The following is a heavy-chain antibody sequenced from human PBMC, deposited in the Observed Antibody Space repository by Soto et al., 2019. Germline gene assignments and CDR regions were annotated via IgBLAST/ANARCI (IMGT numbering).Heavy chain of an antibody. CDR3: ARGPRGYVYYHGMDV. D-gene: IGHD3-10*01. CDR2: IDTSGTT. Sequence: QVQVQESGPGLVKPSETLSLTCTVSGGSISSYYVSGIRQSAGKGLEWIGRIDTSGTTNYNPSLKSRASMSVDASKNHFSLNLSSVTAADTAVYYCARGPRGYVYYHGMDVWGQGTTVTVSS. V-gene: IGHV4-4*07. J-gene: IGHJ6*02. CDR1: GGSISSYY.